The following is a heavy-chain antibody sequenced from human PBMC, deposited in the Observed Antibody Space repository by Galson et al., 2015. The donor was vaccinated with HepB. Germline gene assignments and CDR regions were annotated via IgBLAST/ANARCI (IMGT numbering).Heavy chain of an antibody. J-gene: IGHJ4*02. D-gene: IGHD4-23*01. V-gene: IGHV3-33*01. CDR3: ARSVQHYGGNSGAGIDY. CDR2: IWYDGSNK. CDR1: GFTFSSYG. Sequence: SLRLSCAASGFTFSSYGMHWVRQAPGKGLEWVAVIWYDGSNKYYADSVKGRFTISRDNSKNTLYLQMNSLRAEDTAVYYCARSVQHYGGNSGAGIDYWGQGTLVTVSS.